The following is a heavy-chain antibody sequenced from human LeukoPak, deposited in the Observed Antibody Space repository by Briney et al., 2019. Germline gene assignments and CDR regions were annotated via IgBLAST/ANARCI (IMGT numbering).Heavy chain of an antibody. V-gene: IGHV3-53*01. CDR3: ARGSSWYYFDY. D-gene: IGHD6-13*01. CDR2: IYSGGST. J-gene: IGHJ4*02. CDR1: GFTVSSNY. Sequence: GGSLRLSCAASGFTVSSNYMSWVRQAPGKGLEWVSVIYSGGSTYYADSVKGGFTISRDNSKNTLYLQMNSLRAEDTAVYYCARGSSWYYFDYWGQGTLVTVSS.